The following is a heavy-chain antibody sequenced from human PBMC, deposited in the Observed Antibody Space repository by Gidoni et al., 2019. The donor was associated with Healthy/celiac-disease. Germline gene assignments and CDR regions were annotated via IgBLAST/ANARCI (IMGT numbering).Heavy chain of an antibody. CDR1: GFTFSSYA. J-gene: IGHJ4*02. V-gene: IGHV3-30-3*01. Sequence: QVQLVESGGGVVQPGRSLRLSCAAYGFTFSSYAMHWVRQAPGKGLEWVAVISYDGSNKYYADSVKGRFTISRDNSKNTLYLQMNSLRAEDTAVYYCARETNEPGGSVVAATYFDYWGQGTLVTVSS. D-gene: IGHD2-15*01. CDR3: ARETNEPGGSVVAATYFDY. CDR2: ISYDGSNK.